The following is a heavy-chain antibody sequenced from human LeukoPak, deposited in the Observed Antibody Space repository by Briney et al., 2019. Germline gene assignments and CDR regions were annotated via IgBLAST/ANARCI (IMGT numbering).Heavy chain of an antibody. CDR1: GFTSSTYT. J-gene: IGHJ5*02. Sequence: PGGSLRLSYEVSGFTSSTYTMNWVRQAPGKGLEWVSSISSSGLYIYYADSVKGRFTIFRDNAKNSLYLQMNSLRAEDTALYYCARDYDSSGWTSWFDPWGQGTLVTVSS. CDR3: ARDYDSSGWTSWFDP. V-gene: IGHV3-21*04. CDR2: ISSSGLYI. D-gene: IGHD3-22*01.